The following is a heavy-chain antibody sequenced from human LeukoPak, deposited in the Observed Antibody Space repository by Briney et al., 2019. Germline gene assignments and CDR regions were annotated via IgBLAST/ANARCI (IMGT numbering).Heavy chain of an antibody. V-gene: IGHV1-3*01. CDR1: GYTFTSYA. D-gene: IGHD6-13*01. J-gene: IGHJ6*02. CDR2: INAGNGNT. Sequence: GGSVTVSCKASGYTFTSYAMHWVRQAPGQRGEGMGWINAGNGNTKYSQQFQGRVAITRDTSASTAYMALSSLRSEDTALYYCARGQQLVYYYYYSGMDVWGQGTTVTVSS. CDR3: ARGQQLVYYYYYSGMDV.